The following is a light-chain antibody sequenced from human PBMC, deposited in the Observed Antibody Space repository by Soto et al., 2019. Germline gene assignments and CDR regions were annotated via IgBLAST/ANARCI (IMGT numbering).Light chain of an antibody. V-gene: IGKV3-11*01. CDR1: QSIKTF. CDR3: QQRSNWPPIT. CDR2: DAS. J-gene: IGKJ5*01. Sequence: EIVLTQSPGTLSLSPGERATLSCRASQSIKTFLVWCQHRPGQAPRVLIYDASHRASGIPARFSGSGSGTDFTLTISSLEPEDAALYYCQQRSNWPPITFGQGTRLEI.